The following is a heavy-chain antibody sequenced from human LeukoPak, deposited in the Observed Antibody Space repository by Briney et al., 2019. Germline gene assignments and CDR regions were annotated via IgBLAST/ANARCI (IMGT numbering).Heavy chain of an antibody. CDR3: AKDKGIATLDFDYWGFEY. V-gene: IGHV3-23*01. J-gene: IGHJ4*02. D-gene: IGHD3/OR15-3a*01. CDR2: ISGSGGST. Sequence: PGGSLRLSCATSGFTFSSDAMSWVRQAPGKGLEWVSAISGSGGSTYYADSVKGRFTISRDNSKNTLSLQMNSLRAEDTAVYYCAKDKGIATLDFDYWGFEYWGQGTLVTVSS. CDR1: GFTFSSDA.